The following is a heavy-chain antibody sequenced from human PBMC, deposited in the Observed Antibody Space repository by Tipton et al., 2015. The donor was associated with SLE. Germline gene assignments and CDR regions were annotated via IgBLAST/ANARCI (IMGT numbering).Heavy chain of an antibody. V-gene: IGHV4-34*01. Sequence: GLVKPSETLSLTCAVYGESFSGYYWSWIRQPPGKGLEWIGEISPSVSTNYNPSLKSRVTISVDTSKNQYSLKLNSVIAADTAVYYCARSAPDSSAYPTFFDYWGQGTPVTVSS. CDR1: GESFSGYY. CDR3: ARSAPDSSAYPTFFDY. J-gene: IGHJ4*02. CDR2: ISPSVST. D-gene: IGHD3-22*01.